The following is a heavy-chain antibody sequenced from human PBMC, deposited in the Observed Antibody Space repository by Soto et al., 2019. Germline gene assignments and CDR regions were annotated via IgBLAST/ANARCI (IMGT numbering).Heavy chain of an antibody. V-gene: IGHV3-23*03. CDR1: GFTFSDYT. Sequence: EVQLLESGGGLVQPGGSLTLSCAASGFTFSDYTMSWVRQAPGKVLECISVILSDHKTYYAGSVRGRFTISRDNSKNTLYPETNSLIGEVRAVYYCTWITAGYFGYWGQGALVTVSS. J-gene: IGHJ4*02. CDR2: ILSDHKT. D-gene: IGHD2-2*03. CDR3: TWITAGYFGY.